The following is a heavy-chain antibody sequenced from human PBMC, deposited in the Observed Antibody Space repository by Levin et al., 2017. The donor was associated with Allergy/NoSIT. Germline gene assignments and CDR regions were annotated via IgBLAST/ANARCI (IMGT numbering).Heavy chain of an antibody. CDR1: GFTFSSYA. J-gene: IGHJ6*03. Sequence: GESLKISCAASGFTFSSYAMHWVRQAPGKGLEWVAVISYDGSNKYYADSVKGRFTISRDNSKNTLYLQMNSLRAEDTAVYYCARSHYYYGSGSYYHPGHYYYYMDVWGKGTTVTVSS. V-gene: IGHV3-30-3*01. CDR3: ARSHYYYGSGSYYHPGHYYYYMDV. CDR2: ISYDGSNK. D-gene: IGHD3-10*01.